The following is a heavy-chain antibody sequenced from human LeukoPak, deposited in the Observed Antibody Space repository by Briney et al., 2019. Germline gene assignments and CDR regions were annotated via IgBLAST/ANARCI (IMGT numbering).Heavy chain of an antibody. CDR2: ISGYNGNT. V-gene: IGHV1-18*04. CDR1: GYTFINYG. D-gene: IGHD5-12*01. CDR3: ARVSTNSRVGGYDPQWYFDL. Sequence: GASVKVSCKASGYTFINYGFTWVRQAPGQGLEWMGWISGYNGNTNYLQKFQGRITMTTDTSTNTVYMELRSLSSDDTAVYYCARVSTNSRVGGYDPQWYFDLWGRGTLVTDSS. J-gene: IGHJ2*01.